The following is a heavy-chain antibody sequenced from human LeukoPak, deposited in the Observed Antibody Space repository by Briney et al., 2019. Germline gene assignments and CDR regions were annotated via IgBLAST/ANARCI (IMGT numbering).Heavy chain of an antibody. CDR3: ARDGSLYSSGHDR. CDR2: ISYDGSNK. J-gene: IGHJ5*02. Sequence: PGGSLRLSCAASGFTFSSYAMHWVRQAPGKGLEWVAVISYDGSNKYYADPVKGRFTISRDNSKNTLYLQMNSLRAEDTAVYYCARDGSLYSSGHDRWGQGTLVTVSS. V-gene: IGHV3-30*04. CDR1: GFTFSSYA. D-gene: IGHD6-19*01.